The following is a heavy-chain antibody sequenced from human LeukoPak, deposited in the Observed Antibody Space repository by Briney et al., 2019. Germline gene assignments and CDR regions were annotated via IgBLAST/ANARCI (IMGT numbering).Heavy chain of an antibody. CDR1: GFTFSNYN. CDR2: ISSSSSYI. V-gene: IGHV3-21*01. Sequence: PGGSLRLSCAASGFTFSNYNMNWVRQAPGKGLEWVSSISSSSSYIYYADSVKGRFTISRDNAKNSLYLQMNSLGAEDTAVYYCARLGSGYDFVWGQGTLVTVSS. J-gene: IGHJ4*02. D-gene: IGHD5-12*01. CDR3: ARLGSGYDFV.